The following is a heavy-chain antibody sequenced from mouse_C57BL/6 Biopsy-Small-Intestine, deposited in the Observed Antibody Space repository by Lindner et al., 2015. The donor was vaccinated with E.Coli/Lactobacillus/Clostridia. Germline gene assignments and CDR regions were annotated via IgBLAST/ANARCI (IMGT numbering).Heavy chain of an antibody. V-gene: IGHV1-42*01. CDR3: ARETTLRSRYFDV. J-gene: IGHJ1*03. Sequence: VQLQESGPELVKPGASVKISCKASGYSFTGYYMNWVKQSPEKSLEWIGEINPSTGGTTYNQKFKAKATSTVDKSSSTAYMQLKSLTSEDSAVYYCARETTLRSRYFDVWGTGTTVTVSS. D-gene: IGHD1-1*01. CDR1: GYSFTGYY. CDR2: INPSTGGT.